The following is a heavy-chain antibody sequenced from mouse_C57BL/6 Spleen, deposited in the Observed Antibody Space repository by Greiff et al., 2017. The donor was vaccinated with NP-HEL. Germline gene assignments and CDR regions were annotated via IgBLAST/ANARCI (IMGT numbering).Heavy chain of an antibody. CDR3: ARSPLIYYYGSNYAMDY. D-gene: IGHD1-1*01. V-gene: IGHV8-12*01. CDR1: GFSLSTSGMG. J-gene: IGHJ4*01. CDR2: IYWDDDK. Sequence: QVTLKESGPGILQSSQTLSLTCSFSGFSLSTSGMGVSWIRQPSGKGLEWLAHIYWDDDKRYNPSLKSRLTISKDTSRNQVFLKITSVDTADTATYYCARSPLIYYYGSNYAMDYWGQGTSVTVSS.